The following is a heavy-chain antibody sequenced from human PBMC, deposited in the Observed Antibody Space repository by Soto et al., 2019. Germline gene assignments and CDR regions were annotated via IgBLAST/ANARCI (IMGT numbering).Heavy chain of an antibody. D-gene: IGHD6-13*01. V-gene: IGHV1-69*13. CDR3: ARGSEVVAAAVNGMDV. CDR1: GVTFSSYA. J-gene: IGHJ6*02. Sequence: SVKVSCKASGVTFSSYAISWVRQAPGQGLEWMGGIIPIFGTANYAQKFQGRVTITADESTSTAYMELSSLRSEDTAVYYCARGSEVVAAAVNGMDVWGQGTTVTVSS. CDR2: IIPIFGTA.